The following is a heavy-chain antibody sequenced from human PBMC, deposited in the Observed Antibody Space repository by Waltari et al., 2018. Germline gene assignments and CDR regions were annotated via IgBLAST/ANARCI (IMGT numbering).Heavy chain of an antibody. J-gene: IGHJ3*01. D-gene: IGHD3-16*01. Sequence: EVQLVQSGAEVRKPGESLKSSCMGSGYRFASYWIGWVRQMPGKGLEWMGIIFPGDSDTRYSPSFQGHVTISADTSNSTAYLQLTNLKASDTAMYYCARHPLVWVASTQNAFDVWGQGTMVTVSS. V-gene: IGHV5-51*03. CDR2: IFPGDSDT. CDR3: ARHPLVWVASTQNAFDV. CDR1: GYRFASYW.